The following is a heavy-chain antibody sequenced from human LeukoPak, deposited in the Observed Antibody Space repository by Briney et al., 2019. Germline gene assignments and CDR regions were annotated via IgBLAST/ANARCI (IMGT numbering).Heavy chain of an antibody. CDR1: GFTFTSSV. CDR3: ASHKENFYDSSGNY. D-gene: IGHD3-22*01. V-gene: IGHV3-23*01. Sequence: GGSLRLSCAASGFTFTSSVMSWVRQAPGKGLECVSSISGSGGSTDYAGSVKGRFTISRDNSKNTLYLQMNGLRAEDTAVYYCASHKENFYDSSGNYWGQGTLVTVSS. J-gene: IGHJ4*02. CDR2: ISGSGGST.